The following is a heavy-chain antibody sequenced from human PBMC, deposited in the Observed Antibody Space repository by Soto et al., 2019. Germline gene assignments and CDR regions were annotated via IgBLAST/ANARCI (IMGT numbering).Heavy chain of an antibody. CDR1: GGSFTTLA. J-gene: IGHJ4*02. V-gene: IGHV1-69*19. D-gene: IGHD3-16*01. Sequence: QVQLVQSGAEVRKAGSSVRVSCKVSGGSFTTLAFSWVRQAPGQGLEWMGRIIPLFGTPNYAQRFQGRVAIVADESTNTTDMELSSLTSEDPAVYYCAAGIGITVGGVTREFDYWGQGTLVTVSS. CDR3: AAGIGITVGGVTREFDY. CDR2: IIPLFGTP.